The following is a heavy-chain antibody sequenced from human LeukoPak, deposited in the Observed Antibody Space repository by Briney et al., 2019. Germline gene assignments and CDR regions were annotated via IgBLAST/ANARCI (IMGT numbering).Heavy chain of an antibody. D-gene: IGHD5-18*01. V-gene: IGHV3-30*04. J-gene: IGHJ4*02. CDR3: ARDLAYFSRGYSYAPSY. CDR1: RFIFSSYS. Sequence: GRSLRLSCAASRFIFSSYSMHWVRQAPGMGLEWVAVISYDGSKKYYADSVKGRFTISRDNSKNTLYLQMNSLRAEDTAVYYCARDLAYFSRGYSYAPSYWGQGTLVTVSS. CDR2: ISYDGSKK.